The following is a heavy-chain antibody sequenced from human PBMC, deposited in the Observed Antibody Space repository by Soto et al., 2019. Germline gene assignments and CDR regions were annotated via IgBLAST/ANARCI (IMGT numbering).Heavy chain of an antibody. J-gene: IGHJ4*02. Sequence: QVHLVESGGGVVQPGGSLRLSCAASGFTFSVFGMHWVRQAPGKGPEWVAVISHEGNSKHYADSVKGRFTISRDNAKNTLSLLMDSLRPEDTALYYCAKTITLSPSDDSRGRGALIDHWGREPWSPSLQ. CDR2: ISHEGNSK. CDR3: AKTITLSPSDDSRGRGALIDH. D-gene: IGHD6-19*01. CDR1: GFTFSVFG. V-gene: IGHV3-30*18.